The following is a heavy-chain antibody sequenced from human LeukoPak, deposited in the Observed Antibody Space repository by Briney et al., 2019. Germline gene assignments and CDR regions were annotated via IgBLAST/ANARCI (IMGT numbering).Heavy chain of an antibody. CDR1: GYTFTGYY. D-gene: IGHD2-2*01. CDR3: ARGYCSSTSCLAYFDY. CDR2: INPNSGGT. Sequence: ASVKVSCKASGYTFTGYYMHWVRQAPGQGLEWMGRINPNSGGTNYAQKFQGRVTMTGDTSISTAYMELSRLRSDDTAVYYCARGYCSSTSCLAYFDYWGQGTLVTVSS. V-gene: IGHV1-2*06. J-gene: IGHJ4*02.